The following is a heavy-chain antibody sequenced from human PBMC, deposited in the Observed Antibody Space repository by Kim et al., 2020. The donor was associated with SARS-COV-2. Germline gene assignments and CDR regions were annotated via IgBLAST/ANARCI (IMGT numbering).Heavy chain of an antibody. D-gene: IGHD1-20*01. J-gene: IGHJ5*02. V-gene: IGHV4-34*01. CDR1: GGSLNNYY. Sequence: SETLSLTCAVSGGSLNNYYWNWVRQPPGKGLEWVGEVYSSGSTNYNPSLGGRVTISVDLSKNQFSLRLTSLTAADTALYYCTRALGISGSWGRGTLVTVSS. CDR3: TRALGISGS. CDR2: VYSSGST.